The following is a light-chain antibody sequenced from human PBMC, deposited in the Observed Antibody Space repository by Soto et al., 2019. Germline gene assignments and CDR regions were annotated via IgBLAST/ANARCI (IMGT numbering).Light chain of an antibody. CDR2: SNK. CDR1: SSNIGSNT. CDR3: AAWDDGLNGFWV. Sequence: QSVLTQPPSASGTPGPRVAISCSGSSSNIGSNTVNWYQQLPGTAPKVLIYSNKQRPSGVPDRFSGSKSGTSASLAISGLQSEDEADYYWAAWDDGLNGFWVFGTGTKVTVL. J-gene: IGLJ1*01. V-gene: IGLV1-44*01.